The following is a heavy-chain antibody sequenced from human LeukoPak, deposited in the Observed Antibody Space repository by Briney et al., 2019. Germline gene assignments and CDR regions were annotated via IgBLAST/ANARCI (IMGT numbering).Heavy chain of an antibody. CDR1: GYTFTGYY. D-gene: IGHD3-9*01. Sequence: ASVKVSCKASGYTFTGYYVHWVRQAPGQGLEWMGWVNPNSGDTNFAQKFQGRVTMTRDTSISTAYMELSRLRSDDTAVYYCARGDNYDILTGYQTPSHLSDYWGQGTLVTVSS. V-gene: IGHV1-2*02. CDR3: ARGDNYDILTGYQTPSHLSDY. CDR2: VNPNSGDT. J-gene: IGHJ4*02.